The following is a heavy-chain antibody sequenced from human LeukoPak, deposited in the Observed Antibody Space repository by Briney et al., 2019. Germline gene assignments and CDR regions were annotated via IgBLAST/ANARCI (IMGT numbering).Heavy chain of an antibody. V-gene: IGHV3-21*01. CDR3: ARFRPFKPWIQLWARENYFDY. CDR1: GFTFSSYS. J-gene: IGHJ4*02. Sequence: GGSLRLSCAASGFTFSSYSMNWVRQAPGKGLEWVSSISSSSSYIYYADSVKGRFTISRDNAKNSLYLQMNSLRAEDTAVYYCARFRPFKPWIQLWARENYFDYWGQGTLVTVSS. CDR2: ISSSSSYI. D-gene: IGHD5-18*01.